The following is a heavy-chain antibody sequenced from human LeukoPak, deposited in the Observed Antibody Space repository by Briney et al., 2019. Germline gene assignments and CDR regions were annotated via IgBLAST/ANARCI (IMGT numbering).Heavy chain of an antibody. D-gene: IGHD2-21*02. CDR2: IYYSGST. J-gene: IGHJ4*02. Sequence: PSETLSLTCTVSGGSISSSSYYWGWIRQPPGKGLEWIGSIYYSGSTYYNPSLKSRVTISVDTSKNQFSLKLSSVSAADTAVYYCARQGLGVVTSFDYWGQGALVTVSS. CDR3: ARQGLGVVTSFDY. V-gene: IGHV4-39*01. CDR1: GGSISSSSYY.